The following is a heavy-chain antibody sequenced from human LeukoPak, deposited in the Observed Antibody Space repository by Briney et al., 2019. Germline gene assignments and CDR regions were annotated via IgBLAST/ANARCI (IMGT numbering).Heavy chain of an antibody. CDR3: ATVPATARAPDY. CDR1: GGSISRSNYY. J-gene: IGHJ4*02. CDR2: IYYGGTT. Sequence: SETLSLTCIVSGGSISRSNYYWGWIRQPPGKGLEWIGSIYYGGTTSYNPSLKSRVTISVDTSKNQFSLKLSSVTAADTAVYYCATVPATARAPDYWGQGTLVTVSS. D-gene: IGHD2-2*01. V-gene: IGHV4-39*07.